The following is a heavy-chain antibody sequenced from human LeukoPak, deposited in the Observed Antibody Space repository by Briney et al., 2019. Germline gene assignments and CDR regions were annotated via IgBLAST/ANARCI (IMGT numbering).Heavy chain of an antibody. CDR2: VYTSGST. V-gene: IGHV4-4*07. CDR1: GGSISGYY. Sequence: SETLSLTCSVSGGSISGYYWTWIRQPAGKGLEWIGRVYTSGSTHYNPSLKTRLTMSVDTSKNQFSLKLSSVTTADPAVYYCARLITGTTTAFDIWGQGTMVTVSS. J-gene: IGHJ3*02. CDR3: ARLITGTTTAFDI. D-gene: IGHD1-7*01.